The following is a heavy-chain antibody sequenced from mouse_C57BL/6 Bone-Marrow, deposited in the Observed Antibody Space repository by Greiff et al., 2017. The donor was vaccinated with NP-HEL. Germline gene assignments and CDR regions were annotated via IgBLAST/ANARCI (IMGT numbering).Heavy chain of an antibody. CDR2: ISSGGDYI. CDR1: GFTFSSYA. Sequence: EVQLVESGEGLVKPGGSLKLSCAASGFTFSSYAMSWVRQTPEKRLEWVAYISSGGDYIYYADTVKGRFTISRDNARNTLYLQMSSLKSEDTAMYYCTRDFFRTTDGYWYFDVWGTGTTVTVSS. J-gene: IGHJ1*03. V-gene: IGHV5-9-1*02. D-gene: IGHD5-1*01. CDR3: TRDFFRTTDGYWYFDV.